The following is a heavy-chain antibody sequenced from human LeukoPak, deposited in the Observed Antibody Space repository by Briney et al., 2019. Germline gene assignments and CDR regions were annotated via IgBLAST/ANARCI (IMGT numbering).Heavy chain of an antibody. V-gene: IGHV1-3*01. J-gene: IGHJ4*02. D-gene: IGHD2-15*01. CDR1: GYTFINYA. Sequence: ASVKVSCKASGYTFINYAMQWVRQAPGQRLEWMGWINAGNGDTKYAQKFQGRVTITRDTSASTAYMDLSSLRSEDTAVYYCAIHCTGGSCSRSYYFDYWGQGTLVTVSS. CDR2: INAGNGDT. CDR3: AIHCTGGSCSRSYYFDY.